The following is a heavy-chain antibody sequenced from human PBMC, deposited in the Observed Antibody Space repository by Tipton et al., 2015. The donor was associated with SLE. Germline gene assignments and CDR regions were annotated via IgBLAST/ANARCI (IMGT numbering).Heavy chain of an antibody. CDR1: GFTFSSYG. J-gene: IGHJ3*02. CDR3: AKDRSMVVDAFEN. Sequence: SLRLSCAASGFTFSSYGMPWVRQAPGKGLEWVAVIWYDGSNKYYADSVKGRFTISRDNSKNTLYLQMNSLRAEDTAVYYCAKDRSMVVDAFENWGQGTMVTVP. CDR2: IWYDGSNK. V-gene: IGHV3-30*18. D-gene: IGHD2-21*01.